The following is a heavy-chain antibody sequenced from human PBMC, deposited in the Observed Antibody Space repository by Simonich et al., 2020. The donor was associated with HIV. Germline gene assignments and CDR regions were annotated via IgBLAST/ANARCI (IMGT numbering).Heavy chain of an antibody. CDR3: ATHGPGSYSSALDI. Sequence: QVQLVQSGAEVKKPGASGKVSCKASGYTFTDYNIHWVRQAPGQGVEGKGRVNTNSGRKDYPQKVQGGCTITRDTSVTTAYIQLTGLRSDDTAVYYCATHGPGSYSSALDIWGQGTKVTVSS. CDR1: GYTFTDYN. V-gene: IGHV1-2*06. J-gene: IGHJ3*02. D-gene: IGHD1-26*01. CDR2: VNTNSGRK.